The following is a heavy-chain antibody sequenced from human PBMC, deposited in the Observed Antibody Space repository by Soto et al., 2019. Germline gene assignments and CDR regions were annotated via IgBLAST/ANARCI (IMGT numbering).Heavy chain of an antibody. Sequence: QVQLVQSGAEVKKPGSSVKVSCKASGGTFSSYTISWVRQAPGQGLEWMGRIIPILGIANYAQKFQGRVTITADKTTSTAYMELSSLGSEDTAVYYCARGYCRSTSCSAHAWFDPCGQGTLVTVSS. D-gene: IGHD2-2*01. CDR2: IIPILGIA. J-gene: IGHJ5*02. CDR1: GGTFSSYT. V-gene: IGHV1-69*02. CDR3: ARGYCRSTSCSAHAWFDP.